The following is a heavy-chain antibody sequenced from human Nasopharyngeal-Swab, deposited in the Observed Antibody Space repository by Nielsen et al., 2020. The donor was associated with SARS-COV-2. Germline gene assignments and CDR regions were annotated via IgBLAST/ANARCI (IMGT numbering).Heavy chain of an antibody. D-gene: IGHD5-18*01. CDR2: ISWNSGTT. CDR1: GFTFDDYA. J-gene: IGHJ6*02. Sequence: GESLRLSCAASGFTFDDYAMHWVRQAPGKGLEWASGISWNSGTTGYADSVKGRFTISRDNAKSSLYLQMNSLRAEDTALYYCAKDFNVDTAMVTYYYGMDVWGQGTTVTVSS. V-gene: IGHV3-9*01. CDR3: AKDFNVDTAMVTYYYGMDV.